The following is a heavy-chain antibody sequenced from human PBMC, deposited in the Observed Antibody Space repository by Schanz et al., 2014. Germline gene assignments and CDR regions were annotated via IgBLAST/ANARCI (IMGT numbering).Heavy chain of an antibody. V-gene: IGHV3-33*06. D-gene: IGHD3-16*01. CDR2: MWNDGIKT. CDR1: TSLFSRSV. Sequence: DLVESGGGVVQPGRSLTLSCAVSTSLFSRSVIHWVRQAPGKGLEWVAVMWNDGIKTHYADPGKGRFTISRDNSKNTLYLQMNSLRAEDTAVYYGAKDLYNYGIFDSWGQGTLVTVSS. J-gene: IGHJ5*01. CDR3: AKDLYNYGIFDS.